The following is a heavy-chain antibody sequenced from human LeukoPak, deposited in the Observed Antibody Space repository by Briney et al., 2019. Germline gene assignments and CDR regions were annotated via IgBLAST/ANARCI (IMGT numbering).Heavy chain of an antibody. V-gene: IGHV3-30*02. CDR1: GLTFSGYG. CDR3: AKGVASISVSACAWFDP. D-gene: IGHD6-19*01. Sequence: GGTLRLSCAASGLTFSGYGMRWVRQAPGKGLEWMGVIRYDGSNKYYANSVKGRLTISRDNSKNTLYLQMKSLSAEGTAGYYCAKGVASISVSACAWFDPWGQGALVTLSS. J-gene: IGHJ5*02. CDR2: IRYDGSNK.